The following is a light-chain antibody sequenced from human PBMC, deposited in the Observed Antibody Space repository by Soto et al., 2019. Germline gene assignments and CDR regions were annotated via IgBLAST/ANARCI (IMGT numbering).Light chain of an antibody. Sequence: QSALTQAPSISGAPGQRVTISCTGSSSNIGAGYDVHWFQQFPGTAPRLLIYGNNNRPSGVPDRFSGSESGTSASLAIAGLQAGDEAIYYCQSFDSDLSAFVFGTGTKVT. J-gene: IGLJ1*01. V-gene: IGLV1-40*01. CDR1: SSNIGAGYD. CDR2: GNN. CDR3: QSFDSDLSAFV.